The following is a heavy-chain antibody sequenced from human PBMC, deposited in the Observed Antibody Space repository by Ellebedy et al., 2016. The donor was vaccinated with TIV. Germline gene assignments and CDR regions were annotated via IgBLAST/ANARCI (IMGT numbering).Heavy chain of an antibody. V-gene: IGHV3-30*03. CDR3: ARDLDKSSGWYGGAAY. CDR1: GFTFSAYG. Sequence: GESLKISCVASGFTFSAYGIHWVRQAPGKGLEWVAVISHDGSSQYYADSVKGRFTVSRDNSMTTVYLEMNSLRAEDTALYYCARDLDKSSGWYGGAAYWGQGTQVTVSS. CDR2: ISHDGSSQ. J-gene: IGHJ4*02. D-gene: IGHD6-19*01.